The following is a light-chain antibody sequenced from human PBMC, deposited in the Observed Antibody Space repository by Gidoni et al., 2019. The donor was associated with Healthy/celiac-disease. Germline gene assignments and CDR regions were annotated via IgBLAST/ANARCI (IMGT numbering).Light chain of an antibody. CDR1: QGLSND. CDR2: AAS. CDR3: QKYNRAPLT. J-gene: IGKJ4*01. Sequence: DIQMTQTPSSLSASVGDRVTLTCRASQGLSNDLARYQQKPGKVPKLLIYAASTLQTGVPSRYSGSGSGTDFTLTIISLQPQDVATYYGQKYNRAPLTCXGXTKVEIK. V-gene: IGKV1-27*01.